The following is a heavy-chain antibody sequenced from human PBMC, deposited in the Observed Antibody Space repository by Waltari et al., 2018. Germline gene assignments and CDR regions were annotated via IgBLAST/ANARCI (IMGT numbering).Heavy chain of an antibody. Sequence: EVQLVESGGGLVQPGGALRLSCAASGFTFSSYWMHWVRQAPGKGRVWVSRINSDGSSTSYADSVKGRFTISRDNAKNTLYLQMNSLRAEDTAVYYCARTLGMFVDYWGQGTLVTVSS. CDR1: GFTFSSYW. CDR3: ARTLGMFVDY. CDR2: INSDGSST. V-gene: IGHV3-74*01. J-gene: IGHJ4*02. D-gene: IGHD3-10*02.